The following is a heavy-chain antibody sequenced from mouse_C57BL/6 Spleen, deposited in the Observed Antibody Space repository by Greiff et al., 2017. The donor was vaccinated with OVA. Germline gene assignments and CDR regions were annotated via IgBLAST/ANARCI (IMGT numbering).Heavy chain of an antibody. V-gene: IGHV1-15*01. J-gene: IGHJ4*01. CDR1: GYTFTDYE. D-gene: IGHD6-1*01. Sequence: VKLQESGAELVRPGASVTLSCTASGYTFTDYEMHWVKQTPVHGLEWIGSIDPETGGTAYNQKFKGKAILTADKSSSTAYMELRSLTSEDSAVYCCTRAHCGRYAMDYWGQGTSVTVSS. CDR2: IDPETGGT. CDR3: TRAHCGRYAMDY.